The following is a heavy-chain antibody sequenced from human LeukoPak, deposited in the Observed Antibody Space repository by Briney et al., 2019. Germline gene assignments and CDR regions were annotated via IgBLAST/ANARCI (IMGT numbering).Heavy chain of an antibody. CDR3: ARDGIDSFGWDPRGWQQLARDAFDI. J-gene: IGHJ3*02. CDR2: ISSSGSTI. D-gene: IGHD6-13*01. Sequence: GGSLRLSCAASGFTFSDYYMSWIRQAPGKGLEWVSYISSSGSTIYYADSVKGRFTISRDNAKNSLYLQMNSLRAEDTAVYYCARDGIDSFGWDPRGWQQLARDAFDIWGQGTMVTVSS. CDR1: GFTFSDYY. V-gene: IGHV3-11*01.